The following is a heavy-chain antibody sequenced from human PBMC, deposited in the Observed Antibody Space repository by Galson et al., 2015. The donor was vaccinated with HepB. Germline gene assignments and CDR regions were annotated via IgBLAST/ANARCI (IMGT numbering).Heavy chain of an antibody. J-gene: IGHJ4*02. Sequence: SVKVSCKASGSSFTNYGISWVRQAPGQGLEWMGWISAYNGNTNFAQKFQGRVTMTTDTSTSTAYMELRSLRSDDTAVYYCARDLTTLTTLIDYWGQGTLVTVSS. CDR3: ARDLTTLTTLIDY. CDR1: GSSFTNYG. D-gene: IGHD4-11*01. V-gene: IGHV1-18*01. CDR2: ISAYNGNT.